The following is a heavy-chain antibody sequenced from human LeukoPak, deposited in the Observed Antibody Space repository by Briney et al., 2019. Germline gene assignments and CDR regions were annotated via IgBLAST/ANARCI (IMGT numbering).Heavy chain of an antibody. CDR3: GVADTGRGADY. V-gene: IGHV3-49*04. Sequence: GGSLRLSCTASGFTFGDYAMSWVRQAPGKGLEWVGFIRSKAYGGTTEYAASVKGRFTISRDDSKSIAYLQMNSLKTEDTAVYYCGVADTGRGADYWGQGTLVTVSS. J-gene: IGHJ4*02. D-gene: IGHD2-15*01. CDR2: IRSKAYGGTT. CDR1: GFTFGDYA.